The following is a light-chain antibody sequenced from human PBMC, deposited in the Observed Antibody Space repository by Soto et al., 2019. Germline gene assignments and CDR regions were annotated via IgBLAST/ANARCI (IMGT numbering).Light chain of an antibody. J-gene: IGKJ4*01. CDR2: AAS. Sequence: DIQLTQSPSFLSASVGDRVTITCRASQGISSYLAWYQQKPGKAPKLLIYAASTLQSGVPSRVSGSGSGTESTLTISSLQPEDFATYYCQKPPGFGGGTKVEIK. CDR3: QKPPG. V-gene: IGKV1-9*01. CDR1: QGISSY.